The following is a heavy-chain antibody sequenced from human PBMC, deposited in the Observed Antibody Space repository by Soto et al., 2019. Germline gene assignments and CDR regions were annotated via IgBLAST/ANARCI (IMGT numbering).Heavy chain of an antibody. Sequence: QVRLVESGGGVVQPGRSLRLSCAASGFTFRTYGMHWVRQAPGKGLEWLAVISNNGINKYYADSVKGRFTISRDNSRDTLFLQMNSLRGEDTAIYYCAKVIRADSTSSNFYYYSGLDVWGQGTMVTVSS. V-gene: IGHV3-30*18. CDR2: ISNNGINK. CDR1: GFTFRTYG. J-gene: IGHJ6*02. CDR3: AKVIRADSTSSNFYYYSGLDV. D-gene: IGHD6-6*01.